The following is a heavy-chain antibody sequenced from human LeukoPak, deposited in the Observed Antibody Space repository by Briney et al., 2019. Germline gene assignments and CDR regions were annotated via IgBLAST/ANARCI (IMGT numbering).Heavy chain of an antibody. CDR2: IYSGGST. Sequence: PGGSLRLSCVASGFTVSSNYMSWVRQAPGKGLEWVSVIYSGGSTYYADSVKGRFTISRDNSKNTVYLQMKSLRAEDTAVYYCARDLIGGKFDYWGQGTLVTVSS. CDR1: GFTVSSNY. J-gene: IGHJ4*02. V-gene: IGHV3-53*01. D-gene: IGHD4-23*01. CDR3: ARDLIGGKFDY.